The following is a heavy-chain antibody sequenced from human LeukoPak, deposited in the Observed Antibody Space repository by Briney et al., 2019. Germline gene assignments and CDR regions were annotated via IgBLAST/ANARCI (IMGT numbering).Heavy chain of an antibody. V-gene: IGHV3-30*04. J-gene: IGHJ4*02. Sequence: GRSLRLSCAASGFTFSSYAMHWVRQAPGKGLEWVAVISYDGSNKYYADSVKGRFTISRDNSKNTLYLQMNSLRAEDTAVYYCAGYCSSTSCHPDPKTRHIDYWGQGTLVTVSS. CDR2: ISYDGSNK. CDR3: AGYCSSTSCHPDPKTRHIDY. D-gene: IGHD2-2*01. CDR1: GFTFSSYA.